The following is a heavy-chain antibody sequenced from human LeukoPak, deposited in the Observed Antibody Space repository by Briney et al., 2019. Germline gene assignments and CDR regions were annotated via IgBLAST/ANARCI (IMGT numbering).Heavy chain of an antibody. CDR3: ARYGDYARWFDP. V-gene: IGHV1-69*13. CDR1: GGTFSSYA. Sequence: GASVKVSCKASGGTFSSYAISWVRQAPGQGLEWMGGIIPIFGTANYAQKFQGRVTITADESTSTAYMELSSLRSEDTAVYYCARYGDYARWFDPWGQGTLVTVSS. J-gene: IGHJ5*02. CDR2: IIPIFGTA. D-gene: IGHD4-17*01.